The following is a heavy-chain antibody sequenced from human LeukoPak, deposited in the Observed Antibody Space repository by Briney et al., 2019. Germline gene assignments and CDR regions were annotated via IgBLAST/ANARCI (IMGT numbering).Heavy chain of an antibody. J-gene: IGHJ4*02. CDR3: ARDASRGFDT. CDR1: GFTFSRYW. V-gene: IGHV3-7*01. Sequence: GGSLRLSCAPSGFTFSRYWMTWVRQTPGKGLEWVASIKDDGRQKYYVDSVKGRFTVSRDNAKGSAYLQMDSLRVEDTALYYCARDASRGFDTWGQGTLVTVSS. CDR2: IKDDGRQK. D-gene: IGHD5-24*01.